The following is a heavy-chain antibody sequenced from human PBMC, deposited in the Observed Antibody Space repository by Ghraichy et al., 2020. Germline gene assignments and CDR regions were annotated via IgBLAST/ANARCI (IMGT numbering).Heavy chain of an antibody. CDR3: ARGGLMDYVWGSYRYTRWFDP. V-gene: IGHV4-34*01. CDR2: INHSGST. Sequence: SETLSLTCAVYGGSFSGYYWSWIRQPPGKGLEWIGEINHSGSTNYNPSLMSRVTISVDTSKNQFSLKLSSVTAADTAVYYCARGGLMDYVWGSYRYTRWFDPWGQGTLVTVSS. CDR1: GGSFSGYY. J-gene: IGHJ5*02. D-gene: IGHD3-16*02.